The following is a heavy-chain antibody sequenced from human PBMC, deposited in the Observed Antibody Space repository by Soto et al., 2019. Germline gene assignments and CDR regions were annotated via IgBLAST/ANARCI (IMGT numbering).Heavy chain of an antibody. V-gene: IGHV3-21*01. CDR2: ISSSSSYI. Sequence: PWGTLRLSCTASGCTISSYDINWSCQAPGKGLEWVSSISSSSSYIYYADSVKGRFTISRDNAKNSLYLQMNSLRAEDTAVYYCARAKLQDIVVVPAPWFDPWGQGP. CDR3: ARAKLQDIVVVPAPWFDP. D-gene: IGHD2-2*01. J-gene: IGHJ5*02. CDR1: GCTISSYD.